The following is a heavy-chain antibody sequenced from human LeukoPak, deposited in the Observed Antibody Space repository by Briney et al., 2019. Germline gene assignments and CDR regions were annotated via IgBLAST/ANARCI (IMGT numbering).Heavy chain of an antibody. D-gene: IGHD5-18*01. J-gene: IGHJ4*02. V-gene: IGHV1-46*01. CDR1: GYTFTSYY. CDR2: INPSDGST. Sequence: ASVKVSCKASGYTFTSYYISWVRQAPGQGLEWMGIINPSDGSTSYAQKFQGRVTITRDTSASTAYMELSSLRSEDTAVYYCARLSIQLWPGFDYWGQGTLVTVSS. CDR3: ARLSIQLWPGFDY.